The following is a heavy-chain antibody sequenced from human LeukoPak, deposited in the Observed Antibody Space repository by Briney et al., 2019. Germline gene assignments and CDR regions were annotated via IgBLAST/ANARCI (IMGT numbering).Heavy chain of an antibody. J-gene: IGHJ3*02. V-gene: IGHV1-2*02. CDR2: INPNSGGT. CDR1: GYTFTGYY. D-gene: IGHD6-13*01. Sequence: ASVKVSCKASGYTFTGYYMHWVRQAPGQGLEWMGWINPNSGGTNYAQKFQGRVTMTRDTSISTAYMELSRLRSDDTAVYYCAILGYSSPRAAFDIWGQGTMVTVSS. CDR3: AILGYSSPRAAFDI.